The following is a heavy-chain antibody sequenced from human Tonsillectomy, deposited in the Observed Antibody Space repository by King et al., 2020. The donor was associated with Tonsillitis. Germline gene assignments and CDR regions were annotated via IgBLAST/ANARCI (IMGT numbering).Heavy chain of an antibody. V-gene: IGHV1-2*02. CDR1: GSTFTDYH. J-gene: IGHJ4*02. CDR3: ANLDY. CDR2: INPKTGGT. Sequence: QVLLVQSGAEVKKPGSSVNVSCETSGSTFTDYHLHWVRQAPGQGLEWMGWINPKTGGTRSAQKFQGRVTMTRDTSINTAYLELTRLRSDDTAVYYCANLDYWGQGTLVTVSS.